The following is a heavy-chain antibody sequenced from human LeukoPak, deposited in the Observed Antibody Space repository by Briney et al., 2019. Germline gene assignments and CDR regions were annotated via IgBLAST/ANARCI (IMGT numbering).Heavy chain of an antibody. Sequence: GGSLRLSCAASGFTFSSYEMNWVSQAPGKGLEWVSYISSSGSTIYYADSVKGRFTISRDNAKNSLYLQMNSLRAEDTAVYYCARTSYSSGWYRHWGQGTLVTVSS. J-gene: IGHJ4*02. CDR2: ISSSGSTI. D-gene: IGHD6-19*01. CDR1: GFTFSSYE. V-gene: IGHV3-48*03. CDR3: ARTSYSSGWYRH.